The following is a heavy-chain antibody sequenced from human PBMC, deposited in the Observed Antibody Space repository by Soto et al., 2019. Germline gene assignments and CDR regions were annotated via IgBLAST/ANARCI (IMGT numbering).Heavy chain of an antibody. CDR2: IYYAGST. Sequence: LSLTCTVSGGSFSPHYWSWIRQPPGKGLEWVGYIYYAGSTSYNPSLRGRVTISLETSKSQFSLRLSSVTAADTAVYYCARLGKYCQSLDPWGPGNLVTVSS. CDR3: ARLGKYCQSLDP. J-gene: IGHJ5*02. CDR1: GGSFSPHY. V-gene: IGHV4-59*08. D-gene: IGHD2-15*01.